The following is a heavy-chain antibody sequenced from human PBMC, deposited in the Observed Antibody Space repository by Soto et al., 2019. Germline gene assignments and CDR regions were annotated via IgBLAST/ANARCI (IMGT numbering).Heavy chain of an antibody. Sequence: ASVKVSCKASGGTFSSYAISWVRQAPGQGLEWMGWISAYNGNTNYAQKFQGRVTLTRDTSTKTAFMELRSLTGDDTAVYYCAREYGMDVWGQGTTVTVSS. J-gene: IGHJ6*02. CDR2: ISAYNGNT. CDR3: AREYGMDV. V-gene: IGHV1-18*01. CDR1: GGTFSSYA.